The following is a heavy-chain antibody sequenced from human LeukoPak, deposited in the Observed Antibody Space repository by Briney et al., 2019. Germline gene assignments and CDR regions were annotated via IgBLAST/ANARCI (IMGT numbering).Heavy chain of an antibody. CDR2: IYYSGST. J-gene: IGHJ4*02. Sequence: SETLSLTCTVSGGSISSYYWSWIRQPPGKGLEWIGYIYYSGSTTYNPSLKSRVTISVDTSKNQFSLKLSSVTAADTAVYYCARHVGDYSSTWFGSFDYWGQGTLVTVSS. CDR1: GGSISSYY. V-gene: IGHV4-59*08. CDR3: ARHVGDYSSTWFGSFDY. D-gene: IGHD6-13*01.